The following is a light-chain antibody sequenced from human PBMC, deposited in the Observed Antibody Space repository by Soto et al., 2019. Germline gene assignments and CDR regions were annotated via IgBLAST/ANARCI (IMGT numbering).Light chain of an antibody. Sequence: IQVTQSPSSLSASVGDRVTITCRASQGISSYLAWYQQKPGKAPKLLIYGASTLEGGVPFRFSGSGSGTDFTLIISSVQPEDFATYYCQPLNTYPITFGQGTRLEIK. V-gene: IGKV1-9*01. CDR1: QGISSY. J-gene: IGKJ5*01. CDR2: GAS. CDR3: QPLNTYPIT.